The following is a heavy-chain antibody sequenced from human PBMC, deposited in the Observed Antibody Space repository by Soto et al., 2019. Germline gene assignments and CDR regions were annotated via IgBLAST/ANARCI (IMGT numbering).Heavy chain of an antibody. CDR1: GGSFSGYY. CDR2: INHSGST. Sequence: SETLSLTCAVYGGSFSGYYWTWIRQPPGTGLEWIGEINHSGSTNYNPSLKSRVTISVDTSKNQFSLKLTSVTAADTAVYYCARERKLPAAVASWFDPWGQGTLVTVSS. D-gene: IGHD2-2*01. J-gene: IGHJ5*02. V-gene: IGHV4-34*01. CDR3: ARERKLPAAVASWFDP.